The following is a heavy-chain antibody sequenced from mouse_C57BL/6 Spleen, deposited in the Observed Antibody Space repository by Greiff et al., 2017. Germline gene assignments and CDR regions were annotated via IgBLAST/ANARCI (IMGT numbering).Heavy chain of an antibody. CDR3: ARSRNPITTVEFAY. V-gene: IGHV1-80*01. J-gene: IGHJ3*01. Sequence: QVQLQQSGAELVKPGASVKISCKASGYAFSSYWMNWVKQRPGKGLEWIGQIYPGDGDTNYNGKFKGKATLTADKSSSTAYMQLSSLTSEDSAVYFCARSRNPITTVEFAYWGQGTLVTVSA. CDR1: GYAFSSYW. CDR2: IYPGDGDT. D-gene: IGHD1-1*01.